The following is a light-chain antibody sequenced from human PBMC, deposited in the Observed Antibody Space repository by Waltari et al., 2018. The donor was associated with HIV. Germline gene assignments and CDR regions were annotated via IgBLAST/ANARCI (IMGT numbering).Light chain of an antibody. V-gene: IGLV1-51*01. CDR1: TSNLGNNY. Sequence: QSLLTQPPSVSAATGQKIIISCSGSTSNLGNNYVTWYQHLPGTAPKVLIYDHYKRPSGIPDRFSGSKSGTSATLAITGLQTGDEADYYYATWDSSLSAVVFGGGTKVTVL. CDR2: DHY. CDR3: ATWDSSLSAVV. J-gene: IGLJ2*01.